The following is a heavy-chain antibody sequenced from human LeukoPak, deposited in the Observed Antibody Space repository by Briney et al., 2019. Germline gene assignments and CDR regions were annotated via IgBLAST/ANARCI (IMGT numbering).Heavy chain of an antibody. CDR2: IIPIFGTA. V-gene: IGHV1-69*05. CDR3: ARVVYANYYYYYMDV. CDR1: GGTFSSYA. D-gene: IGHD2-8*01. J-gene: IGHJ6*03. Sequence: ASVKVSCKASGGTFSSYAISWVRQAPGQGLEWMGGIIPIFGTANYAQKFQGRVTITTDESTSTAYMELSSLRSGDTAVYYCARVVYANYYYYYMDVWGKGTTVTVSS.